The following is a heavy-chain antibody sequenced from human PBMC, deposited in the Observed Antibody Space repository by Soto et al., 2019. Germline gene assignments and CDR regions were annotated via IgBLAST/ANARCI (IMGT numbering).Heavy chain of an antibody. J-gene: IGHJ4*02. CDR2: LYWDDDK. CDR1: GFSLTGSGVG. D-gene: IGHD3-3*01. CDR3: VRFLWSDTSLYYFDY. Sequence: QITLKESGPTLVKPTQTLTLTCTFSGFSLTGSGVGVGWIRQPPGKALEWLALLYWDDDKRYSPSLKSRLTITKDTSKNLVAFTVTNMDPVDTATYYCVRFLWSDTSLYYFDYWGQGTLVTVSS. V-gene: IGHV2-5*02.